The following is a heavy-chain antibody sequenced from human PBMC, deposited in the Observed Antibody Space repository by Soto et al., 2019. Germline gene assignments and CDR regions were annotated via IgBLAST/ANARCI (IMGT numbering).Heavy chain of an antibody. CDR1: GYTVSELS. Sequence: ASVKVTCKVSGYTVSELSMQWVQQAPGKGLEWMGGFDPEDGATTYAQKFHGRVTMTEDTSTDTAYIELTSLRYEDTAVYYCAIDSCNWFNWFDPWGQGTLVTVSS. D-gene: IGHD6-13*01. CDR2: FDPEDGAT. V-gene: IGHV1-24*01. CDR3: AIDSCNWFNWFDP. J-gene: IGHJ5*02.